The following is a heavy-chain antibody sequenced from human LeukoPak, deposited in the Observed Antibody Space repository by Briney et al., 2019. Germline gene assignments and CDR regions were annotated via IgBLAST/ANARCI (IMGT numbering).Heavy chain of an antibody. Sequence: GGSLRLSCAASGFTFDDYGMSWVRQAPGKGLEWVSGINWNGGSTGYADSVKGRFTISRDNAKNSLYLQMNSLRAEDTALYYCARRGQYCTNGVCYPEHHFDYWGQGTLVTVSS. CDR3: ARRGQYCTNGVCYPEHHFDY. D-gene: IGHD2-8*01. J-gene: IGHJ4*02. V-gene: IGHV3-20*04. CDR2: INWNGGST. CDR1: GFTFDDYG.